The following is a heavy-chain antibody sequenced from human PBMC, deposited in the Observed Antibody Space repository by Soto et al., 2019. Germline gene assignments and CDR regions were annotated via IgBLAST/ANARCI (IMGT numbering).Heavy chain of an antibody. CDR2: IIPIFGTA. J-gene: IGHJ4*02. V-gene: IGHV1-69*13. Sequence: SVKVSCKASGGTFSSYAISWVRQAPGQGLEWMGGIIPIFGTANYAQKFQGRVTITADESTSTAYMELSSLRSEDTAVYYCARVSAYDFWSGYNYYFDYWGQGTLVTVSS. D-gene: IGHD3-3*01. CDR1: GGTFSSYA. CDR3: ARVSAYDFWSGYNYYFDY.